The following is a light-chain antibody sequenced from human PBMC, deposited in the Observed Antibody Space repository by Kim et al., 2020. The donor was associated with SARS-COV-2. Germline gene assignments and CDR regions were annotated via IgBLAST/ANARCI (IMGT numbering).Light chain of an antibody. V-gene: IGLV3-1*01. CDR1: KLGDKY. CDR2: QDS. CDR3: QAWDSSTVV. Sequence: SYELTQPPSVSVSPGQTASITCSGDKLGDKYACWYQQKPGQSPVLVIYQDSKRPSGIPERFSGSNSGNTATLTISGTQAMDEADYYCQAWDSSTVVFGGETQRTVL. J-gene: IGLJ2*01.